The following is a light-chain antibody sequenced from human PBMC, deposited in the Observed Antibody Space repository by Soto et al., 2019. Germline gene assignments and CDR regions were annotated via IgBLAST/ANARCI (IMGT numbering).Light chain of an antibody. V-gene: IGKV3-11*01. Sequence: EIVLTQSPATLSLSPGERATLSCRASQSVSSYLAWYQQKPGQAPRLLIYDASNRATGIPARFSGSGSGTDFTPTMSSLEPEDFAVYYCQQRSNWPREITFGPGTKVDIK. CDR3: QQRSNWPREIT. J-gene: IGKJ3*01. CDR1: QSVSSY. CDR2: DAS.